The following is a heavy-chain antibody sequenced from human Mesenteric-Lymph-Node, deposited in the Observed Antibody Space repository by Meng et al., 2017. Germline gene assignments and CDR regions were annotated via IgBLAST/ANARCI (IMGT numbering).Heavy chain of an antibody. CDR1: GFTFSGYA. D-gene: IGHD2-8*02. CDR3: ARYSTGPSRIDV. Sequence: GGSLRLSCAASGFTFSGYAMSWVRQAPGKGLEWVANIKEDGNTKNYVGSVKGRFTISRDNAQNSLYLQMNSLGAEDTAVYYCARYSTGPSRIDVWGPGTTVTVSS. CDR2: IKEDGNTK. V-gene: IGHV3-7*01. J-gene: IGHJ6*02.